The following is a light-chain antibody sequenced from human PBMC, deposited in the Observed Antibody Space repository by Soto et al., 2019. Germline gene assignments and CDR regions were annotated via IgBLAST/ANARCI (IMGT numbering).Light chain of an antibody. CDR3: QRYGSSPPT. CDR1: QSVSSNY. CDR2: GAS. Sequence: EIVLTQSPGTLSLSPGERATLSCRASQSVSSNYVAWYQRKPGLSPRLLIYGASSRATDIPSRFSGSGSGTDFTLTITRLEAEDFAVYYCQRYGSSPPTFGQGTKVEVK. V-gene: IGKV3-20*01. J-gene: IGKJ1*01.